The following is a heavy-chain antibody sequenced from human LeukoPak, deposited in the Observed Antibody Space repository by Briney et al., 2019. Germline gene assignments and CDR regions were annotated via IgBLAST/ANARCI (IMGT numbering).Heavy chain of an antibody. CDR3: KRKAAYEIDAFDI. D-gene: IGHD1-14*01. CDR2: IYYSGTT. Sequence: KPSQTLSLTFTVSGGSISSGGYYWSWIRQPPVKGLEWIGYIYYSGTTYHNPSLKSRLTISVDTSKNQFSLKLSSVTAADTAVFFFKRKAAYEIDAFDIWGQGTMVTVSS. V-gene: IGHV4-30-4*01. CDR1: GGSISSGGYY. J-gene: IGHJ3*02.